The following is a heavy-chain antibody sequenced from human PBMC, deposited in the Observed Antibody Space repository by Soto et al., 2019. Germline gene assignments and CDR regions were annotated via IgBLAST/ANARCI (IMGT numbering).Heavy chain of an antibody. J-gene: IGHJ4*02. CDR2: IYYSGST. V-gene: IGHV4-59*06. D-gene: IGHD1-7*01. Sequence: SETQSLTCAVYGGSISGSYWGWIRQPPGKGLEWIGYIYYSGSTYYNPSLKSRVTISVDTSKNQFSLKLSSVTAADTAVYYCARTPDHWGQGTLVTVSS. CDR3: ARTPDH. CDR1: GGSISGSY.